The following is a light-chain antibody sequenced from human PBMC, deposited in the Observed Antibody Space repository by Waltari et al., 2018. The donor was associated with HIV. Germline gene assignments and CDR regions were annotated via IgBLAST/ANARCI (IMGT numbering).Light chain of an antibody. CDR2: DGS. Sequence: QSALTQPRSVSGSPGQSVTISCTGTYSDVGDSNSVSWYQQHPGTAPKIMIYDGSQRPSGVPDRFSGSKSGNTASLTISGLQADDDADYYCCSFAGTYTIFGGGTKLTVL. CDR3: CSFAGTYTI. J-gene: IGLJ2*01. V-gene: IGLV2-11*01. CDR1: YSDVGDSNS.